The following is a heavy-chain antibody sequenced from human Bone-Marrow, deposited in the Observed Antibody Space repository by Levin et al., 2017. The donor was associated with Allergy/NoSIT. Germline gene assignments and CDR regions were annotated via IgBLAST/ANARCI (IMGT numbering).Heavy chain of an antibody. CDR2: LSGSGGST. D-gene: IGHD3-10*01. CDR1: GFTFSTYA. CDR3: AREYYYGSGSQSDY. Sequence: GGSLRLSCAASGFTFSTYAMRWVRQAPGKGLEWVSTLSGSGGSTYYADSVRGRFTISRDNSKNTLFLQMNSLRAEDTAVYYCAREYYYGSGSQSDYWGQGTLVTVSS. J-gene: IGHJ4*02. V-gene: IGHV3-23*01.